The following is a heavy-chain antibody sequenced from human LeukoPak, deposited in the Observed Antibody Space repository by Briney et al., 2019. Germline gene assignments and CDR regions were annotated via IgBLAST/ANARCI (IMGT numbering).Heavy chain of an antibody. V-gene: IGHV3-23*01. J-gene: IGHJ4*02. CDR2: ISGSGGST. Sequence: SGGSLRLSCAASGFTFSSYAMSWVHQAPGKGLEWVSAISGSGGSTYYADSVKGRFTISRDDSKNTLYLQMNSLRAEDTAVYYCAKKIASQPYYWGQGTLVTVSS. D-gene: IGHD1-14*01. CDR3: AKKIASQPYY. CDR1: GFTFSSYA.